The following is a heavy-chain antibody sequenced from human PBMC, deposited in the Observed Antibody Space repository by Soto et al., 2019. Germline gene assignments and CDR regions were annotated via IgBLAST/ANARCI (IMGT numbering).Heavy chain of an antibody. CDR1: GFTFSDYY. CDR2: ISSSGSTI. CDR3: ARDRGEFWSGYFNYYYYYYMDV. V-gene: IGHV3-11*01. Sequence: GGSLRLSCAASGFTFSDYYMSWIRQAPGKGLEWVSYISSSGSTIYYADSVKGRFTISRDNAKNSLYLQMNSLRAEDTAVYYCARDRGEFWSGYFNYYYYYYMDVWGKGTTVTVSS. D-gene: IGHD3-3*01. J-gene: IGHJ6*03.